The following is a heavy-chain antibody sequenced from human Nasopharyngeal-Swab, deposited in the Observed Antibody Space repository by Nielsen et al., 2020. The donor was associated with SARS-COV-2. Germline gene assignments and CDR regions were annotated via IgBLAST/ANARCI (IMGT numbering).Heavy chain of an antibody. CDR1: GGSISSGSYY. V-gene: IGHV4-61*02. CDR2: IYTSGST. D-gene: IGHD6-6*01. CDR3: ARVGTIAARWGYFDY. Sequence: SETLSLTCTVSGGSISSGSYYWSWIRQPAGKGLEWIGRIYTSGSTNYNPSLKSRVTIPVDTSKNQFSLKLSSVTAADTAVYYCARVGTIAARWGYFDYWGQGTLVTVSS. J-gene: IGHJ4*02.